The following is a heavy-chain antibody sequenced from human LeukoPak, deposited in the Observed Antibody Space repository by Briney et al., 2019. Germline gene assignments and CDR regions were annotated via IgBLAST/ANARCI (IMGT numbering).Heavy chain of an antibody. D-gene: IGHD3-16*01. CDR3: ARDRLMGTFDY. V-gene: IGHV1-46*01. Sequence: ASVKVSCKASGYTFTSYGISWVRQAPGQGLEWMGIINPSGGSTSYAQKFRGRVTTTRDTSTSTVYMELSSLRSEDTAVYYCARDRLMGTFDYWGQGTLVTVSS. CDR2: INPSGGST. J-gene: IGHJ4*02. CDR1: GYTFTSYG.